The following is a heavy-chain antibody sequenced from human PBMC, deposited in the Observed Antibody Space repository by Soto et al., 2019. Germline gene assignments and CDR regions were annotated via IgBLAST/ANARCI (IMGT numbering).Heavy chain of an antibody. CDR2: ISGSGGST. V-gene: IGHV3-23*01. J-gene: IGHJ4*02. CDR3: ARRGPGTYFDY. Sequence: EVQLLDSGGGLVQPGGSLRLSCAASGFTFSSYAMNWVRQAPGKGLEWVSVISGSGGSTYYADSVKGRFTISRDNSKHTLYLQMNSLRAADTAVYYCARRGPGTYFDYWGQGTLVTVSS. D-gene: IGHD6-13*01. CDR1: GFTFSSYA.